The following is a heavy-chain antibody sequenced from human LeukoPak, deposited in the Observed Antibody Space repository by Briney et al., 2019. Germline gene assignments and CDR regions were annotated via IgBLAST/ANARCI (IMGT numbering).Heavy chain of an antibody. V-gene: IGHV3-48*04. J-gene: IGHJ3*02. D-gene: IGHD1-26*01. Sequence: GSLRLSCAASGFTFSTYSMNWVRQAPGKGLEWVSYISSSLSSIYYADSVKGRFTISRDNAKTSLYLQMNSLRAEDTAVYYCARQVGVDDAFDIWGQGTKVTVSS. CDR3: ARQVGVDDAFDI. CDR2: ISSSLSSI. CDR1: GFTFSTYS.